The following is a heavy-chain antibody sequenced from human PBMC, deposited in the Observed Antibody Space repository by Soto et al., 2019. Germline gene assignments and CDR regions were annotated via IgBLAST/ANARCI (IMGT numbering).Heavy chain of an antibody. J-gene: IGHJ3*02. V-gene: IGHV4-39*01. Sequence: QLQLQESGPGLVKPSETLSLTCTVSGGSISSSSYYWGWIRQPPGKGLEWIGSIYYSGSTYYNPSLKSRVTISVDTSKNQFSLKLSSVTAADTAVYYCARTVVVAAKGAFDIWGQGTMVTVSS. CDR2: IYYSGST. CDR1: GGSISSSSYY. D-gene: IGHD2-15*01. CDR3: ARTVVVAAKGAFDI.